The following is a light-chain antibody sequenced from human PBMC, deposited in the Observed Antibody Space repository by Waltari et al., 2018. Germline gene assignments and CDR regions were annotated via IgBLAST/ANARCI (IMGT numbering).Light chain of an antibody. V-gene: IGLV2-14*01. CDR3: RSYATSGSHWV. Sequence: QSALTQPASVSGSPGQSITISCTGTSSDIGGYNYVSWYQQPPGKAPKLMIYEVTNRPSGVSNRFSGSKSGNTASLTISGLQAEDEADYYCRSYATSGSHWVFGGGTKLTVL. J-gene: IGLJ3*02. CDR2: EVT. CDR1: SSDIGGYNY.